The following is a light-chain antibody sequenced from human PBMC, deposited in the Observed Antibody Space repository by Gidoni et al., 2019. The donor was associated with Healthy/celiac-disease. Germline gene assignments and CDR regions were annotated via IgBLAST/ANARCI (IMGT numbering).Light chain of an antibody. V-gene: IGKV3-20*01. CDR1: QSVSSSY. J-gene: IGKJ2*01. CDR2: GAS. Sequence: EIVFTQSPGTLSLSPGERATLSFRASQSVSSSYLAWYQQKPGQAPRLLIYGASSRATGIPDRFSGSGSGTDFTLTISRLEPEDFAVYYCQQYGSSPPMYTFGQGTKLEIK. CDR3: QQYGSSPPMYT.